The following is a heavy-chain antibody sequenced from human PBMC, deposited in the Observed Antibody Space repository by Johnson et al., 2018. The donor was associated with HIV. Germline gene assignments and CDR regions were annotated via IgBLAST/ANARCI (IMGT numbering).Heavy chain of an antibody. D-gene: IGHD2-21*01. V-gene: IGHV3-9*01. CDR3: VRSYSRTFDI. CDR1: GFTFDDYA. J-gene: IGHJ3*02. Sequence: VQLVESGGGLVQPGRSLRLSCAASGFTFDDYAMHWVRQAPGKGLEWVSGISWNSGSIGYADSVKGRFTISRDNAKNSLYLQMNSLRPEDTALYYCVRSYSRTFDIWGQGTMVTVSS. CDR2: ISWNSGSI.